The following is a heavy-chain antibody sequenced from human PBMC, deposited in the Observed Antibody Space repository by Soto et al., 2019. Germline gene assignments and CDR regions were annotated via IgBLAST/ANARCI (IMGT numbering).Heavy chain of an antibody. Sequence: QVQLQESGPGLVKPSGTLSLTCDVSGGSISSSNWWSWVRQPPGKGLEWIGDIYHSGSTNYNPSRESRVTLSVDQSKTQFALILSSLTAADTAVYYCAREEGSGPYRGFDYWGQGTLVTVS. CDR2: IYHSGST. CDR3: AREEGSGPYRGFDY. J-gene: IGHJ4*02. D-gene: IGHD3-10*01. CDR1: GGSISSSNW. V-gene: IGHV4-4*02.